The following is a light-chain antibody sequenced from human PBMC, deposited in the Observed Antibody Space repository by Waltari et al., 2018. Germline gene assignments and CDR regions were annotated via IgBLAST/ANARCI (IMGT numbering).Light chain of an antibody. CDR1: QSISSW. J-gene: IGKJ1*01. CDR2: KSS. Sequence: DIQMTQSHSTLSASVGDRVTITCRASQSISSWLAWYQQKPGKAPKLLIYKSSSLESGVPSRFSGSGSGTEFTLTNSSLQPDDFATYYCQQYNSPVTFGQGTKVEIK. V-gene: IGKV1-5*03. CDR3: QQYNSPVT.